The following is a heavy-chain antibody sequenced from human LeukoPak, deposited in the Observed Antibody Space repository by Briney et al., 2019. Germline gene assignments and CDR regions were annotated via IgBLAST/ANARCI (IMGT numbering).Heavy chain of an antibody. Sequence: GRSLRLSCAASGFTFDDYAMHWVRQAPGKGLEWVSGISGSGGDTYYADSVKGRFTISRDNSKNTLYLQMNSLRAEDTAVYYCAKDRSCTNNICHGDFDYWGQGTLVTVSS. D-gene: IGHD2-8*01. J-gene: IGHJ4*02. CDR3: AKDRSCTNNICHGDFDY. CDR1: GFTFDDYA. V-gene: IGHV3-23*01. CDR2: ISGSGGDT.